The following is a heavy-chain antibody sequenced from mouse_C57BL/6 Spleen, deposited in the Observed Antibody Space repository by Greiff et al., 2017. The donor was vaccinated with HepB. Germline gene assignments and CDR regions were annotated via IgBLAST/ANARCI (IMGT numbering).Heavy chain of an antibody. D-gene: IGHD1-1*01. Sequence: QVQLKQPGAELVMPGASVKLSCKASGYTFTSYWMHWVKQRPGQGLEWIGEIDPSDSYTNYNQKFKGKSTLTVDKSSSTAYMQLSSLTSEDSAVYYCARQGLLGVFDYWGQGTTLTVSS. CDR1: GYTFTSYW. CDR2: IDPSDSYT. V-gene: IGHV1-69*01. CDR3: ARQGLLGVFDY. J-gene: IGHJ2*01.